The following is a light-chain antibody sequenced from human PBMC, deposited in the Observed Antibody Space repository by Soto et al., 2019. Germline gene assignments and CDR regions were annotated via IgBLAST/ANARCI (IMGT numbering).Light chain of an antibody. CDR1: QSILYNSNNKNY. J-gene: IGKJ1*01. CDR2: WAS. Sequence: DIVMTQSPDSLAVSLGERATINCKASQSILYNSNNKNYLAWYQQKPGQPPKLLIYWASTRESGVPDRFSGRGSEKEFTLTISGLKAEDVAVYYCQPYFGTTWTFGQGTKVEIK. CDR3: QPYFGTTWT. V-gene: IGKV4-1*01.